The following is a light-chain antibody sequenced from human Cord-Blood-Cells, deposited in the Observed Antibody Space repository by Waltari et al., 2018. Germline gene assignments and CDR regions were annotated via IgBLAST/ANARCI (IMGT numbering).Light chain of an antibody. CDR3: SSYTSSSTYV. V-gene: IGLV2-14*01. J-gene: IGLJ1*01. CDR2: DVS. Sequence: QSALTPPASVSGSPGQSITISCTGTSSDVCGYNSVSWYPQHPGNAPNLMIYDVSKRPSAVSNRFSGSKSGNTASLTISGLQAEDEADYYCSSYTSSSTYVFGTGTKVTVL. CDR1: SSDVCGYNS.